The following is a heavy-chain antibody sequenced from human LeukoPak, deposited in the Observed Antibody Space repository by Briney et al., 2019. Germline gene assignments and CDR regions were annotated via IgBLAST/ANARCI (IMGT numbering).Heavy chain of an antibody. D-gene: IGHD3-22*01. V-gene: IGHV4-39*07. Sequence: PSETLSLTCTVSGGSISSGGYYWSWIRQPPGKGLEWIGEINHSGSTNYNPSLKSRVTISVDTSKNQFSLKLSSVTAADTAVYYCASRYYYDSSGRMAFDIWGQGTMVTVSS. J-gene: IGHJ3*02. CDR1: GGSISSGGYY. CDR3: ASRYYYDSSGRMAFDI. CDR2: INHSGST.